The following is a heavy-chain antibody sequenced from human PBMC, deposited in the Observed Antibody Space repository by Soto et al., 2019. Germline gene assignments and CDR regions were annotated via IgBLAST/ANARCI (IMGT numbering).Heavy chain of an antibody. D-gene: IGHD2-2*02. CDR3: AKAGVVPAAIGWNYYYGMDV. V-gene: IGHV3-23*01. J-gene: IGHJ6*02. Sequence: EVQLLESGGGLVQPGGSLRLSCAASGFTFSSYAMSWVRQAPGKGLEWVSAISGSGGSTDYADSAKGRFTISRDNSKNTLYLQMNSLRAEDTAVYYCAKAGVVPAAIGWNYYYGMDVWGQGATVTVSS. CDR1: GFTFSSYA. CDR2: ISGSGGST.